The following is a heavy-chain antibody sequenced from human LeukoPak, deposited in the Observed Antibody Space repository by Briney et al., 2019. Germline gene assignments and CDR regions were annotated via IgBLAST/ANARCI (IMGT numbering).Heavy chain of an antibody. CDR2: IYPDDSDT. D-gene: IGHD4-17*01. CDR1: GYSFTSYW. CDR3: VSLLDYALDY. Sequence: GESLKISCKGSGYSFTSYWIGWVRQMPGKGLEWMGIIYPDDSDTRKNPSFQGQVTISADKSISTAYLQWTSLKASDTAMYYCVSLLDYALDYWGQGTLVTVSS. J-gene: IGHJ4*02. V-gene: IGHV5-51*01.